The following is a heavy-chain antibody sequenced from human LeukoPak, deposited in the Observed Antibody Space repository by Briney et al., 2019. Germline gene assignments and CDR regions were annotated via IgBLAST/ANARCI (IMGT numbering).Heavy chain of an antibody. V-gene: IGHV4-61*02. CDR2: IYTSGST. CDR1: GGSISSGSYY. D-gene: IGHD2-2*01. J-gene: IGHJ6*03. Sequence: PSQTLSLTCTVSGGSISSGSYYWSWIRQPAGKGLEWIGRIYTSGSTNYNPSLKSRVTISVDTSKNQFSLKLSSVTAADTAVYYCARGAGYCSSTSCYYYYYYMDVWGKGTTVTVSS. CDR3: ARGAGYCSSTSCYYYYYYMDV.